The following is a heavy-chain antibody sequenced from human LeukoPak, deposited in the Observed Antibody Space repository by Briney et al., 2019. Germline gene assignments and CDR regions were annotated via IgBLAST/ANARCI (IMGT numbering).Heavy chain of an antibody. D-gene: IGHD2-15*01. CDR3: AREYCSGGRCQYYFDY. V-gene: IGHV3-64*01. J-gene: IGHJ4*02. Sequence: GGSLRLSCAASGFTFSSYAMHWVRQAPGKGLEYVSGISSDGGSPFHVNSVKGRYTISRDNSKDTLYLQMGSLRAEDMAVYYCAREYCSGGRCQYYFDYWGQGTLVTVSS. CDR1: GFTFSSYA. CDR2: ISSDGGSP.